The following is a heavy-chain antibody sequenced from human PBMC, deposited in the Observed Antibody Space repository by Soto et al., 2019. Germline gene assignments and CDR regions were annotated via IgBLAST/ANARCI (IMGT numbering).Heavy chain of an antibody. CDR3: ARDYDNWSFDY. J-gene: IGHJ4*02. D-gene: IGHD1-20*01. CDR1: GGTFSSYY. Sequence: QVQLVQSGAEVKKPGSSVKVSCKASGGTFSSYYITWVRQAPGQGLEWMGGISPSFGTPNYARKFQGRVTITADESTSTAYMELSSLTSEDTAVYYRARDYDNWSFDYWGQGTLVTVSS. CDR2: ISPSFGTP. V-gene: IGHV1-69*01.